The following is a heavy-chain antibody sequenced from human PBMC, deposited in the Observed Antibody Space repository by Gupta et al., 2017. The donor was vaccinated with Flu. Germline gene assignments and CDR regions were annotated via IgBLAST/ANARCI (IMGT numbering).Heavy chain of an antibody. D-gene: IGHD2-15*01. CDR3: ARDNCSGGSCYYYGMDV. J-gene: IGHJ6*02. CDR2: MNPNSGNT. Sequence: QVQLVQSGAEVKKPGASVKVSCKASGSTFTSYDITWVRQANGQGLEWMGWMNPNSGNTGYAQKFQGRVTMTRNTSISTAYMELSSLRSEDTAVYYCARDNCSGGSCYYYGMDVWGQGTTVTVSS. V-gene: IGHV1-8*01. CDR1: GSTFTSYD.